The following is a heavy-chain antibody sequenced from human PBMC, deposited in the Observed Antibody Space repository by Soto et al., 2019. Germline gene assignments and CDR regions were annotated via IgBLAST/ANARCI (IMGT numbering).Heavy chain of an antibody. CDR3: ATDVSRVAAARSLDY. Sequence: QVQLVESGGGLVKPGGSLRLSCAASGFTFSDYYMSWIRQAPGKGLEWVSYISSSSSYTNYADSVKGRLTISKDNAKNSLYLEMNRLRADDTAVYYCATDVSRVAAARSLDYWGQGTLVTDSS. V-gene: IGHV3-11*05. J-gene: IGHJ4*02. CDR1: GFTFSDYY. D-gene: IGHD6-13*01. CDR2: ISSSSSYT.